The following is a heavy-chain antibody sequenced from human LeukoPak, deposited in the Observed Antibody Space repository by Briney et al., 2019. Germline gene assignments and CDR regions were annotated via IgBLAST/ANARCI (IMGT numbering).Heavy chain of an antibody. D-gene: IGHD1-7*01. J-gene: IGHJ6*02. CDR3: ARSTTPNYYYYYGMDV. Sequence: ASVKVSCKVSGYTLTELSMHWVRQAPGKGLEWMGGFDPEDGETIYAQKFQGRVTMAEDTSTDTAYMELSSLRSEDTAVYYCARSTTPNYYYYYGMDVWGQGTTVTVSS. V-gene: IGHV1-24*01. CDR2: FDPEDGET. CDR1: GYTLTELS.